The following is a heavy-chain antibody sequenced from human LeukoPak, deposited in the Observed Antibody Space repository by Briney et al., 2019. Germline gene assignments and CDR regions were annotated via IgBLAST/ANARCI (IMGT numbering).Heavy chain of an antibody. Sequence: ASETLSLTCTVSGDSINNYYWSWIRQPPGKGLEWIGEINHSGSTNYNPSLKSRVTISVDTSKNQFSLKLSSVTAADTAVYYCARGRAEWELLGEDYYYGMDVWGQGTTVTVSS. CDR3: ARGRAEWELLGEDYYYGMDV. V-gene: IGHV4-34*01. CDR2: INHSGST. J-gene: IGHJ6*02. D-gene: IGHD1-26*01. CDR1: GDSINNYY.